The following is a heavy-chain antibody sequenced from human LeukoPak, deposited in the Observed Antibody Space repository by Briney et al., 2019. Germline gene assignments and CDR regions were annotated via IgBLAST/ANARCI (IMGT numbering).Heavy chain of an antibody. V-gene: IGHV1-69*05. Sequence: SVKVSCKASGGTFSSYAISWVRQAPGQGLEWMGGIIPIFGTANYAQKFQGRVTISTDESTSTAYMDLSSLRSEDTAVYYCASPAYSSSWYYFDYWGQGTLVTVSS. CDR2: IIPIFGTA. J-gene: IGHJ4*02. CDR3: ASPAYSSSWYYFDY. D-gene: IGHD6-13*01. CDR1: GGTFSSYA.